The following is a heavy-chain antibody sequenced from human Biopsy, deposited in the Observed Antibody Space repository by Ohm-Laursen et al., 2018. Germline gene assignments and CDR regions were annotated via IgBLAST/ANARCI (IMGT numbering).Heavy chain of an antibody. J-gene: IGHJ3*02. Sequence: SQTLSLTCPVSGGSMSSYYWTWIRQPPGKGLEWIGYIYNSGSTNYNPSLKSQVTISVAVDTSKSQFSLRLSSVTAADTAMYYCARGEAGVYDALDIWGQGTMVIVSS. V-gene: IGHV4-59*01. CDR3: ARGEAGVYDALDI. CDR1: GGSMSSYY. CDR2: IYNSGST. D-gene: IGHD5/OR15-5a*01.